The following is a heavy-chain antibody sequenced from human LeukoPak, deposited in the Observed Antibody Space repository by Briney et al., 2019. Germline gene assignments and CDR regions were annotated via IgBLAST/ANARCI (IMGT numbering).Heavy chain of an antibody. J-gene: IGHJ4*02. CDR2: INPNSGGT. D-gene: IGHD5-18*01. Sequence: ASVKVSCKASGYTFTGYYMHWVRQAPGQGLEWMGWINPNSGGTNYAQKFQGRVTMTRDTSISTAYMELSRLRSDDTAVYYCARDIGVGTAMVDRDYWGQGTLVTVSS. V-gene: IGHV1-2*02. CDR1: GYTFTGYY. CDR3: ARDIGVGTAMVDRDY.